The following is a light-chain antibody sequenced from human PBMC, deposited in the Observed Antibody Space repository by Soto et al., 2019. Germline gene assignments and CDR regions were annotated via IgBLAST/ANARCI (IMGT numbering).Light chain of an antibody. CDR3: QQSYSTPPWT. V-gene: IGKV1-39*01. CDR2: AAS. Sequence: DIQMTQSPSSLSASVGDRVTITCRASQSISSYLNWYQQKPGKPPKSLIYAASSLQSGVPSRFSGSGSGTDFTLTISSLQPEDFATYYCQQSYSTPPWTFGQGTKVEIK. J-gene: IGKJ1*01. CDR1: QSISSY.